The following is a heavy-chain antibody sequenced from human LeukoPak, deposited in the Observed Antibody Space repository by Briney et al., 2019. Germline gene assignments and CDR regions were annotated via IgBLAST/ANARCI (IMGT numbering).Heavy chain of an antibody. D-gene: IGHD3-9*01. Sequence: GGSLRLSCAASGFTFSTYWMHWVRQAPGKGLVWVSRINTDGSTTNYADSVKGRFTISRDNAKNTMYLQMSSLRAEDTAMYYCARLRVLRYFDWANDAFDIWGQGTMVSVS. V-gene: IGHV3-74*01. CDR1: GFTFSTYW. J-gene: IGHJ3*02. CDR2: INTDGSTT. CDR3: ARLRVLRYFDWANDAFDI.